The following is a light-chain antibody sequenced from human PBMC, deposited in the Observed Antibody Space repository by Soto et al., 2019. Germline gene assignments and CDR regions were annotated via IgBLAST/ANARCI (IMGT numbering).Light chain of an antibody. CDR1: QGISSY. CDR3: QQLHKYPPWT. V-gene: IGKV1-9*01. Sequence: DIQLTQSPSFLSASVGDRVTITCPARQGISSYLAWYQQKPGKAPKLLIYATSTLQSGVPSRFSGSGSGTEFTLTISSLQPKDFATYYCQQLHKYPPWTFGHGNTVEIK. J-gene: IGKJ1*01. CDR2: ATS.